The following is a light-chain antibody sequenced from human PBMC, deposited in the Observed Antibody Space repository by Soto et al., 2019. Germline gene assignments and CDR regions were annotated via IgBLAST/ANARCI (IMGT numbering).Light chain of an antibody. CDR1: QTISSW. CDR3: QLYHGFLYN. V-gene: IGKV1-5*03. CDR2: KAS. J-gene: IGKJ2*01. Sequence: DIQMTQAPSTLSGSVGDRGTITCRASQTISSWLAWYQQKPGKAPKLLIYKASTLKSGVPSRFSGSGSGTELTLTIRSLQPDDFATYYCQLYHGFLYNFGKSTK.